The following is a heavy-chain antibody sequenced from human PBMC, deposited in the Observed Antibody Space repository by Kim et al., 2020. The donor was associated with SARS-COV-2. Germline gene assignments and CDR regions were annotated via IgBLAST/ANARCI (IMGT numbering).Heavy chain of an antibody. J-gene: IGHJ2*01. CDR2: IYPGDSDT. V-gene: IGHV5-51*01. CDR3: ARRGLAAAGTWYFDL. D-gene: IGHD6-13*01. CDR1: GYSFTSYW. Sequence: GESLKISCKGSGYSFTSYWIGWVRQMPGKGLEWMWIIYPGDSDTRYSPSFQGQVTISADKSISTAYLQWSSLKASDTAMYYCARRGLAAAGTWYFDLWGRGTLVTVSS.